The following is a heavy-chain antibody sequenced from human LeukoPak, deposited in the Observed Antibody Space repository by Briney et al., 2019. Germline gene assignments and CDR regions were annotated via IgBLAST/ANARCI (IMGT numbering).Heavy chain of an antibody. CDR3: ARHYDCSSTSCQNYYYYYGMDV. D-gene: IGHD2-2*01. J-gene: IGHJ6*02. Sequence: GESLKISCKGSGYSFTSYWIGWVRQMPGKGLEWMGIIYPGDSDTRYSPSFQGQVTISADKSISTAYLQWSSLKASDTAMYYRARHYDCSSTSCQNYYYYYGMDVWGQGTTVTVSS. CDR2: IYPGDSDT. V-gene: IGHV5-51*01. CDR1: GYSFTSYW.